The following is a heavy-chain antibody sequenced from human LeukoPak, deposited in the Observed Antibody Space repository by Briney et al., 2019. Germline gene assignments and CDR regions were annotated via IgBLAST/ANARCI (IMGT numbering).Heavy chain of an antibody. CDR1: GFIFSDYW. CDR3: ARGPVSVDY. Sequence: GGSLRLSCVASGFIFSDYWMSWVRQAPGKGLEWVANIKEDGTEKNYVDSVKGRFTISRDNTQNSLHLQMNSLRVEDTAVYYCARGPVSVDYWAREPWPASPQ. V-gene: IGHV3-7*03. CDR2: IKEDGTEK. D-gene: IGHD5/OR15-5a*01. J-gene: IGHJ4*02.